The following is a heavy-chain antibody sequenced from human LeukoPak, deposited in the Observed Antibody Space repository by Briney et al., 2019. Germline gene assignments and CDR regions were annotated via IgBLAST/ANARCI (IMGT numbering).Heavy chain of an antibody. Sequence: GGSLRLSCAASGFTFSSYAMHWVRQAPGKGLEWVAVISYDGSNKYYADSVKGRFTISRDNSNNTLYLQMNSLRAEDTAVYYCAREELHAPVVTTTPPFDYWGQGTLVTVSS. D-gene: IGHD2-21*02. J-gene: IGHJ4*02. CDR2: ISYDGSNK. V-gene: IGHV3-30-3*01. CDR3: AREELHAPVVTTTPPFDY. CDR1: GFTFSSYA.